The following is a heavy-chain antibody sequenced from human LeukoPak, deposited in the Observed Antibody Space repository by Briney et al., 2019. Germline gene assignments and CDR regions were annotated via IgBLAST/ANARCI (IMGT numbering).Heavy chain of an antibody. J-gene: IGHJ4*02. D-gene: IGHD1-1*01. Sequence: GGSLRLSCTASGFSLSGYWMSWVRQAPGKGPEWLANIKEDGSRRYYSETVRGRFTISRDNSENSLYLQMNSLRAEDTAVYYCATHWRGRWGQGTLVTVSS. CDR3: ATHWRGR. V-gene: IGHV3-7*03. CDR1: GFSLSGYW. CDR2: IKEDGSRR.